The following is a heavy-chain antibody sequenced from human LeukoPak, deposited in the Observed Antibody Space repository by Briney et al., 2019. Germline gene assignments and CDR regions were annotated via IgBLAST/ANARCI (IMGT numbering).Heavy chain of an antibody. J-gene: IGHJ6*03. Sequence: PSETLSLTCAVYGGSFSGYYWSWIRQPPGKGLEWIGYIYYSGSTNYNPSLKSRVTISVDTSKNQFSLKLSSVTAADTAVYYCARDGGSSWTDYYYMDVWGKGTTVTVSS. CDR3: ARDGGSSWTDYYYMDV. D-gene: IGHD6-13*01. V-gene: IGHV4-59*01. CDR2: IYYSGST. CDR1: GGSFSGYY.